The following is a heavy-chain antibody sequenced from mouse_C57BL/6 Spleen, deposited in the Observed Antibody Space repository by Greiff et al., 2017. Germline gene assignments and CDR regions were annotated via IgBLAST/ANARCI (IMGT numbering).Heavy chain of an antibody. Sequence: QVQLQQSGAELARPGASVKLSCKASGYTFTSYGISWVKQRTGQGLEWIGEIYPRSGNTYYNEKFKGKATLTADKSSSTAYMELRSLTSEDSAVYFCARWRGYGSSYGDYYAMDYWGQGTSVTVSS. CDR2: IYPRSGNT. J-gene: IGHJ4*01. V-gene: IGHV1-81*01. CDR3: ARWRGYGSSYGDYYAMDY. D-gene: IGHD1-1*01. CDR1: GYTFTSYG.